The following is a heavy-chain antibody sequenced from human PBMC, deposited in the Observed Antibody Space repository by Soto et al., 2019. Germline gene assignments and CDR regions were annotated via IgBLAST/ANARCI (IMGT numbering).Heavy chain of an antibody. D-gene: IGHD1-7*01. CDR3: ASHGITGTWVYYYGMDV. CDR1: GGTFSSYA. Sequence: QVQLVQSGAEVKKPGSSVKVSCKASGGTFSSYAISWVRQAPGQGLEWMGGIIPIFDTADYAQKFQGRVTITADESTSTAYMELSSLRSEDTAVYYCASHGITGTWVYYYGMDVWGQGTKVTSP. J-gene: IGHJ6*02. V-gene: IGHV1-69*12. CDR2: IIPIFDTA.